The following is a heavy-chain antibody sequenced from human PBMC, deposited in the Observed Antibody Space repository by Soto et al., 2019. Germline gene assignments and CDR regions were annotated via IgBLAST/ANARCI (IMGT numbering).Heavy chain of an antibody. V-gene: IGHV4-31*03. CDR2: IYVTGAV. CDR1: GAALNSGNYY. D-gene: IGHD2-21*01. Sequence: PSETLSLTCSVSGAALNSGNYYWSWIRQVPGKGLEWIGHIYVTGAVDYNPSLRDRITISQDTSERQFSLNLRLVTAADTAVYYCARLRIATNNYKWLDPWGQGIMVTVYS. CDR3: ARLRIATNNYKWLDP. J-gene: IGHJ5*02.